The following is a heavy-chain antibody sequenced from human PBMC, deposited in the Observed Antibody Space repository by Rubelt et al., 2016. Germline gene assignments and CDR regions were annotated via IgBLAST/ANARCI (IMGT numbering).Heavy chain of an antibody. J-gene: IGHJ4*02. CDR3: ARAWTYCGGECFPYYFDL. CDR1: GGSISSGGYY. Sequence: QVQLQESGPGLVKPSQTLSLTCTVSGGSISSGGYYWSWIRQHPGKGLEWIGYIYYSGSTYYNPSLKVRVTLSVDTSKNQVSLEPTSVTAADTAVYYCARAWTYCGGECFPYYFDLWGQGALVTVSS. CDR2: IYYSGST. D-gene: IGHD2-21*01. V-gene: IGHV4-31*03.